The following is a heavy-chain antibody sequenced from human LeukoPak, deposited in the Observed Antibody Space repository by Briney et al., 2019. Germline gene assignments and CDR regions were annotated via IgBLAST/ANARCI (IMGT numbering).Heavy chain of an antibody. CDR1: GFTFSSYA. J-gene: IGHJ6*02. CDR3: ARDLSKWLDYYYGMDV. V-gene: IGHV3-30-3*01. Sequence: GGSLRLSCAASGFTFSSYAMHWVRQAPGKGLEWVAVISYDGSNKYYADSVKGRFTISRDNAKNSLYLQMNSLRAEDTAVYYCARDLSKWLDYYYGMDVWGQGTTVTVSS. D-gene: IGHD6-19*01. CDR2: ISYDGSNK.